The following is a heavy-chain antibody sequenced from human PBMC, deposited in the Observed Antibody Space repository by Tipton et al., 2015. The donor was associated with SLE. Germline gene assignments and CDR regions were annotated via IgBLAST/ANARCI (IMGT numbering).Heavy chain of an antibody. CDR2: IHHSGTT. D-gene: IGHD6-6*01. J-gene: IGHJ6*03. CDR1: GFSISSAYY. V-gene: IGHV4-38-2*02. CDR3: TRDSFSRLAGRPHAYSYYYVDV. Sequence: TLSLTCTVSGFSISSAYYWGWIRQPPGKGLEWIGSIHHSGTTYYNPSLKSRVTISIDTPKNQFSLKLSSVTAADTAFYFCTRDSFSRLAGRPHAYSYYYVDVWGKGTSVTVSS.